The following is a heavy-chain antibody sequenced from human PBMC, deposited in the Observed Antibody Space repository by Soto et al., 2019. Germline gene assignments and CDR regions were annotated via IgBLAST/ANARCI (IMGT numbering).Heavy chain of an antibody. V-gene: IGHV3-21*01. CDR3: ARATIFGVVSTHAFDI. J-gene: IGHJ3*02. Sequence: PGGSLRLSWAASGFTFSSYSMNWVRQAPGKGLEWVSSISSSSYIYYADSVKGRFTISRDNAKNSLYLQMNSLRAEDTAVYYCARATIFGVVSTHAFDIWGQGTMVTVSS. CDR2: ISSSSYI. CDR1: GFTFSSYS. D-gene: IGHD3-3*01.